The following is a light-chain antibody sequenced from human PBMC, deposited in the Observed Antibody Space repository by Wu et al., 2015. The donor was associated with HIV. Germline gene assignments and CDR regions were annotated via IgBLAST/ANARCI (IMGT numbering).Light chain of an antibody. J-gene: IGKJ2*01. Sequence: EIVLTQSPVTLSLSPGERATLSCRASQTVGSYLAWYQQKPGQAPRLLIYDASNRATGIPARFSGSGSGTDFTLTINSLEPEDFAVYYCQQYGSSSYTFGQGTKLEIK. CDR3: QQYGSSSYT. CDR2: DAS. CDR1: QTVGSY. V-gene: IGKV3-11*01.